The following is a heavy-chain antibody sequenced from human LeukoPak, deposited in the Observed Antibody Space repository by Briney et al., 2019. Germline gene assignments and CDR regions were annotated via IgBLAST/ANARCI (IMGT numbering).Heavy chain of an antibody. CDR2: ISTSGGTI. V-gene: IGHV3-48*01. CDR1: GFTFSISS. J-gene: IGHJ4*02. Sequence: PGGSLRLSCAASGFTFSISSMNWVRQAPEKVLEWVSYISTSGGTIYYADSVKGRFTISRDNAKNSLYLQMDSLRAEDTAVYYCARHIPFDCWGQGTLVTVSS. D-gene: IGHD2-21*01. CDR3: ARHIPFDC.